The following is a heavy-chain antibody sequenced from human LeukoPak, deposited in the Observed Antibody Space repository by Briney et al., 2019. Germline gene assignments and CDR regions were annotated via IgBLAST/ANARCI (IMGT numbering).Heavy chain of an antibody. J-gene: IGHJ5*02. CDR1: GGSISSGGYY. CDR3: ARDTRDSGNYWTTATFDP. D-gene: IGHD3-10*01. CDR2: IYHSGST. Sequence: SETLSLTCTVSGGSISSGGYYWSWIRQPPGKGLEWIGYIYHSGSTYYNPSLKSRVTISVDRSKNQFSLKLSSVTAADTAVYYCARDTRDSGNYWTTATFDPWGQGTLVTVSS. V-gene: IGHV4-30-2*01.